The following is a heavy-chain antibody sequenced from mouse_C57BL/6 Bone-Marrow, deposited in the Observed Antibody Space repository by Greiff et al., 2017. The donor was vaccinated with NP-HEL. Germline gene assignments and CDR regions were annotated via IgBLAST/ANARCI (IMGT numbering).Heavy chain of an antibody. Sequence: QVQLQQPGAELVKPGASVKLSCKASGYTFTSYWMQWVKQRPGQGLEWIGEIDPSDSYTNYNQKFKGKATLTVDTSSSTAYMQLSSLTSEDSAVYYCARRYGSSYCYWYFDVWGTGTTVTVSS. CDR3: ARRYGSSYCYWYFDV. J-gene: IGHJ1*03. CDR2: IDPSDSYT. V-gene: IGHV1-50*01. D-gene: IGHD1-1*01. CDR1: GYTFTSYW.